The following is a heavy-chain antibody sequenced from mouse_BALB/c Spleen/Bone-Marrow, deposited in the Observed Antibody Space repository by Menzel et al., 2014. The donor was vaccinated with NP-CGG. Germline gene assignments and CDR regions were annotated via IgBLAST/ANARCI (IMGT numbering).Heavy chain of an antibody. V-gene: IGHV1-7*01. J-gene: IGHJ2*01. Sequence: VKLMESGAELAKPGASVKMSCKASGYTFTSYWMHWVKQRPGQGLEWIGYINPSTGYTEYNQKFKDKATLTADKSSSTAYMQLSSLTSEDPAVYYCARSRTGTYFDYWGQGTTLTVSS. CDR3: ARSRTGTYFDY. D-gene: IGHD4-1*01. CDR2: INPSTGYT. CDR1: GYTFTSYW.